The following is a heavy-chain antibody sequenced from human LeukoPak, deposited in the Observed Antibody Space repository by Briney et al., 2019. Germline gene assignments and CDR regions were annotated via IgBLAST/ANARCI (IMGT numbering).Heavy chain of an antibody. CDR3: TRGGLTFGGN. J-gene: IGHJ4*02. D-gene: IGHD1-14*01. CDR2: ISHSGNT. V-gene: IGHV4/OR15-8*02. Sequence: SETLSLTCAVSGGSISSSNLWSWVRQPPGKGLEWIGEISHSGNTNYNPSLKSRVTISIDKSKNQFSLRLSSVTAAGTAVYYCTRGGLTFGGNWGQGTLVTVSS. CDR1: GGSISSSNL.